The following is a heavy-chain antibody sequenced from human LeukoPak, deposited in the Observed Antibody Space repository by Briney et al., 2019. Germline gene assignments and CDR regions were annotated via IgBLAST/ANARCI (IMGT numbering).Heavy chain of an antibody. CDR1: GYTFTGYY. Sequence: ASVKVSCKASGYTFTGYYMHWVRQAPGQGLEWMGWINPNSGGTNYAQKFQGRVTMTRDTSISTAYMELSRLRSDDTAVYYCARDRGAVPAAILAFDYWGQGTLVTVSS. CDR2: INPNSGGT. J-gene: IGHJ4*02. D-gene: IGHD2-2*02. CDR3: ARDRGAVPAAILAFDY. V-gene: IGHV1-2*02.